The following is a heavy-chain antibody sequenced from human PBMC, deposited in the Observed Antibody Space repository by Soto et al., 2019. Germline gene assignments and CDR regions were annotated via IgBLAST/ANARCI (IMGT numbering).Heavy chain of an antibody. Sequence: PSETLSLTCAVSGYSISNGYYLVWIRQPPVQGLEWIWSIYHSESTYYNPSLKSRVTISLDTSKNQFSLKLSSVTAADTAVYYCARDRGGTGTSPNRFDPWGQGTLGIVSS. D-gene: IGHD1-7*01. V-gene: IGHV4-38-2*02. J-gene: IGHJ5*02. CDR2: IYHSEST. CDR1: GYSISNGYY. CDR3: ARDRGGTGTSPNRFDP.